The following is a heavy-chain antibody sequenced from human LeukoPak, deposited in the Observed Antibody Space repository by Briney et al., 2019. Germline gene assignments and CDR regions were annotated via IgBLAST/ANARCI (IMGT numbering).Heavy chain of an antibody. CDR3: ARDRSPESWFDP. CDR2: ISSSSYI. CDR1: GFTFSSYS. Sequence: GGSLRLSCAASGFTFSSYSMNWVRQAPGKGLEWVSSISSSSYIYYADSVKGRFTISRDNAKNSLYLQMNSLRAEDTAVYYCARDRSPESWFDPWGQGTLVTVSS. V-gene: IGHV3-21*01. J-gene: IGHJ5*02.